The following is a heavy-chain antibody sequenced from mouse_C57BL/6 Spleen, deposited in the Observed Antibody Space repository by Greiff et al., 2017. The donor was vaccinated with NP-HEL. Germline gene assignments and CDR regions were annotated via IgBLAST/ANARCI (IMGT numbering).Heavy chain of an antibody. CDR1: GYTFTSYW. V-gene: IGHV1-61*01. CDR2: IYPSHSET. D-gene: IGHD2-5*01. Sequence: VQLQQSGAELVRPGSSVKLSCKASGYTFTSYWMDWVKQRPGQGLEWIGNIYPSHSETHYNQKFKDKATLTVDKSSSTAYMQLSSLTSEDSAVYYCARSYSNYAMDYWGQGTSVTVSS. CDR3: ARSYSNYAMDY. J-gene: IGHJ4*01.